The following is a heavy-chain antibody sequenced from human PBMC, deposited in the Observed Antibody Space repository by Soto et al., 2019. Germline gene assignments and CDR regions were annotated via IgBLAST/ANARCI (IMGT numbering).Heavy chain of an antibody. CDR2: IIPIFGTA. D-gene: IGHD6-19*01. CDR3: AREWQWLGLSDSYFDY. CDR1: GGTFSSYA. Sequence: QVQLVQSGAEVKKPGSSVKVSCKASGGTFSSYAISWVRQAPGQGLEWMGGIIPIFGTANYAQKFQGRVTITEDESTSTAYKELSSLRSEDTAVYYCAREWQWLGLSDSYFDYWGQGTLVTVSS. V-gene: IGHV1-69*12. J-gene: IGHJ4*02.